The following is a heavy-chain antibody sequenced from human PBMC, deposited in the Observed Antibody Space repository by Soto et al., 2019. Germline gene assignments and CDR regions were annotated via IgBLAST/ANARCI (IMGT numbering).Heavy chain of an antibody. CDR3: AKCPWPRWAELPDNAFDI. D-gene: IGHD1-7*01. V-gene: IGHV3-23*01. J-gene: IGHJ3*02. Sequence: PGGSLRLSCAASGFTFSSYAMSWVRQAPGKGLEWVSAISGSGGSTYYADSVKGRFTISRDNSKNTLYLQMNSLRAEDTAVYYCAKCPWPRWAELPDNAFDIWGQGTMVTVSS. CDR2: ISGSGGST. CDR1: GFTFSSYA.